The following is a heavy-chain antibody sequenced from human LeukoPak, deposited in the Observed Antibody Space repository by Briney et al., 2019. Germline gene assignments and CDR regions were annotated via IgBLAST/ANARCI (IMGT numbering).Heavy chain of an antibody. Sequence: GGSLRLSCAASGFAFSSYSMNWVRQAPGKGLEWVSSISSSSSYIYYADSVKGRFTISRDNSKNTLYLQMNSLRAEDTAVYYCARVGGNRPWYFDLWGRGTLVTVSS. CDR3: ARVGGNRPWYFDL. D-gene: IGHD4-23*01. CDR2: ISSSSSYI. V-gene: IGHV3-21*04. J-gene: IGHJ2*01. CDR1: GFAFSSYS.